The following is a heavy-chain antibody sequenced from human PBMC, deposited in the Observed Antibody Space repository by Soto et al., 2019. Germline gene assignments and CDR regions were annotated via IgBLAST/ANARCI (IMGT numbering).Heavy chain of an antibody. V-gene: IGHV3-23*01. D-gene: IGHD3-10*01. Sequence: GGSLRLSCAASGFTFSSYAMSWVRQAPGKGLEWVSAISGSGGSTYYADSVKGRFTISRDNSKNTLYLQMNSLRAEDTAVYYCAINPPFGELLFAPNWNDVPYYGMDVWGQGTTVTVSS. CDR1: GFTFSSYA. CDR3: AINPPFGELLFAPNWNDVPYYGMDV. J-gene: IGHJ6*02. CDR2: ISGSGGST.